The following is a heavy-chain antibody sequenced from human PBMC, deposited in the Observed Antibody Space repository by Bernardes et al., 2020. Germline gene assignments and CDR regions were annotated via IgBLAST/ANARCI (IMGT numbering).Heavy chain of an antibody. Sequence: GGSLRLSCAASGFTFSSYAMSWVRQAPGKGLEWVSAISGSGGSTYYADSVKGRFTISRDNSKNTLYLQMNSLRAEDTAVYYCARHRAENSIAVAEYYFDYWGQGTLVTVSS. CDR2: ISGSGGST. V-gene: IGHV3-23*01. CDR1: GFTFSSYA. CDR3: ARHRAENSIAVAEYYFDY. J-gene: IGHJ4*02. D-gene: IGHD6-19*01.